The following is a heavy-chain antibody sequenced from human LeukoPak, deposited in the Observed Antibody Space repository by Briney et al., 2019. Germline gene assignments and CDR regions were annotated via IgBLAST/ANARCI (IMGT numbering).Heavy chain of an antibody. D-gene: IGHD5-18*01. Sequence: GRSLRLSCAASGFTFSSYGMHWVRQAPGKGLEWVAVISYDGSNKYYADSVKGRFTISRDNSKNTLYLQMNSLRAEDTAVYYCAKAIHRGYSYGYYYYHGMDVWGQGTTVTVSS. V-gene: IGHV3-30*18. CDR1: GFTFSSYG. CDR3: AKAIHRGYSYGYYYYHGMDV. CDR2: ISYDGSNK. J-gene: IGHJ6*02.